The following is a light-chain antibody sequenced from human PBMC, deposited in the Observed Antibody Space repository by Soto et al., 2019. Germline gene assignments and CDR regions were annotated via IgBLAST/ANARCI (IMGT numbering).Light chain of an antibody. CDR3: CSYAGSSTYV. J-gene: IGLJ1*01. Sequence: QSALTQPASVSGSPGHSITISCTGTSRDVGIYNLVSWYQLHPGKVPKLIIYEDTKRPSGISSRFSGSESGITAFLTISGLQAEDEADYYCCSYAGSSTYVFGTGTKVTVL. CDR1: SRDVGIYNL. V-gene: IGLV2-23*01. CDR2: EDT.